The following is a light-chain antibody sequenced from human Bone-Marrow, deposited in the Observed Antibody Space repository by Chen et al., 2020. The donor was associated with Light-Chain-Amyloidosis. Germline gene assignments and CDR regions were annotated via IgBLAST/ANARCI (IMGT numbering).Light chain of an antibody. Sequence: SYVLTQPSSVSVAPGQTATIACGGNNIGSTSVHWYQQTPGQAPLLVVYDDSDRPSGIPERLSGSNSGNTATLTINRVEAGDEADYYCQVWDRSSDRPVFGGGTKPTVL. CDR3: QVWDRSSDRPV. V-gene: IGLV3-21*02. J-gene: IGLJ3*02. CDR1: NIGSTS. CDR2: DDS.